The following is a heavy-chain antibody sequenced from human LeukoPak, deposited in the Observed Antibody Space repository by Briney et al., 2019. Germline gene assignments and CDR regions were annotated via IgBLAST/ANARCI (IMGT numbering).Heavy chain of an antibody. CDR3: ARGYDVGDYVPYTY. D-gene: IGHD4-17*01. J-gene: IGHJ4*02. V-gene: IGHV1-69*13. CDR2: IIPIFGST. Sequence: ASVKVSCKVSGGTFSSFTISWVRQAPGQGLEWMGGIIPIFGSTNYAQKFQGRVTNTAYDSTSTACMGVTSLTSDDTAVYYCARGYDVGDYVPYTYWGQGTLVIVSS. CDR1: GGTFSSFT.